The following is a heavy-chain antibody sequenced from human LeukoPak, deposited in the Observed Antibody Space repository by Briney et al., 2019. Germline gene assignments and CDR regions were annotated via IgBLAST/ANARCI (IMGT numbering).Heavy chain of an antibody. D-gene: IGHD7-27*01. CDR1: GFTFDDYA. J-gene: IGHJ6*02. CDR3: VKDVGNYYYYGMDV. CDR2: ISWNSGSI. V-gene: IGHV3-9*01. Sequence: GGSLRLSCAASGFTFDDYAMHWVRQAPGKGLEWDSGISWNSGSIGYADSVKGRFTISRDNAKNSLYLQMNSLRAEDTALYYCVKDVGNYYYYGMDVWGQGTTVTVSS.